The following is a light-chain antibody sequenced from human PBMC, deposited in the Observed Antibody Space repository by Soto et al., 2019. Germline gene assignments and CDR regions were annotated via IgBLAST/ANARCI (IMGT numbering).Light chain of an antibody. V-gene: IGKV3-20*01. CDR1: QSVSSRY. J-gene: IGKJ4*01. Sequence: EIVLTQSPGTLSLSPGERATLSCRASQSVSSRYLAWYQQKAGQAPRLLIYGASSRATGISDRFSGSGSGKDFTLTISRLEPEDFAVYYCQQYGSSPPITFGGGTKVEIK. CDR2: GAS. CDR3: QQYGSSPPIT.